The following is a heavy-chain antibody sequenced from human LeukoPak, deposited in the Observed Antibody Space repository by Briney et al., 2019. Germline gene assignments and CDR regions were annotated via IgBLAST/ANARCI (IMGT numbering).Heavy chain of an antibody. Sequence: ASVKVSCKASGYTFTSYGISWVRQAPGQGLEWMGWICAYNGNTNYAQKLQGRVTMTTDTSTSTAYMELRSLRSDDTAVYYCARDGRINYYDSSGYYYFVGELDYWGQGTLVTVSS. CDR3: ARDGRINYYDSSGYYYFVGELDY. V-gene: IGHV1-18*01. D-gene: IGHD3-22*01. CDR2: ICAYNGNT. CDR1: GYTFTSYG. J-gene: IGHJ4*02.